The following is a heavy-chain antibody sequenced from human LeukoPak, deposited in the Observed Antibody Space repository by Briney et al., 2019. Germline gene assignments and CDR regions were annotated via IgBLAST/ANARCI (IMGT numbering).Heavy chain of an antibody. CDR3: ARARRNRYYYYYMDV. V-gene: IGHV1-8*03. Sequence: ASVKVSFKASRYTFTSYDINWVRQATGQGLEWMGWMNPNSGNTGYAQKFQGRVTITRNTSISTAYMELSSLRSEDTAVYYCARARRNRYYYYYMDVWGKGTTVTVSS. CDR1: RYTFTSYD. D-gene: IGHD1-14*01. J-gene: IGHJ6*03. CDR2: MNPNSGNT.